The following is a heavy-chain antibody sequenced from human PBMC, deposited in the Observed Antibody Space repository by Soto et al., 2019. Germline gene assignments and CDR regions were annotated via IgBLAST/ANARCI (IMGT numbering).Heavy chain of an antibody. V-gene: IGHV6-1*01. Sequence: SQTLSLTCAISGDSVSSNSAAWNWIRQSPSRGLEWLGRTYYRSKWYNDYAVSVKSRITINPDTSKNQFSLQLNSVTPEETAGYYCARDGYSYGYGSYYYYGMDVWGQGTTVTVSS. D-gene: IGHD5-18*01. CDR3: ARDGYSYGYGSYYYYGMDV. CDR1: GDSVSSNSAA. J-gene: IGHJ6*02. CDR2: TYYRSKWYN.